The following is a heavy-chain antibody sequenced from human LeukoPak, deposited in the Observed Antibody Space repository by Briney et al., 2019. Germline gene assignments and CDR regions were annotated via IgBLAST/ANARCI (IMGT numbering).Heavy chain of an antibody. Sequence: PSETLSLTCTVSGGSISSYYWSWIRQPPGKGLERIGYIYYSGSTNYNPSLKSRVTISVDTSKNQFSLKLSSVTAADTAVYYCARDRGGTASYYYYMDVWGKGTTVTVSS. CDR2: IYYSGST. CDR1: GGSISSYY. D-gene: IGHD2-15*01. V-gene: IGHV4-59*01. J-gene: IGHJ6*03. CDR3: ARDRGGTASYYYYMDV.